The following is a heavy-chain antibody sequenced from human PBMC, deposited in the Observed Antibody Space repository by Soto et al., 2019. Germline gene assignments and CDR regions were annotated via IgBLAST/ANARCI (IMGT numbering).Heavy chain of an antibody. CDR1: GFTFSSYW. J-gene: IGHJ6*02. V-gene: IGHV3-74*01. CDR2: IKSDGSST. CDR3: ARDGGPIRYFDWFSRGGMDV. D-gene: IGHD3-9*01. Sequence: EVQLVESGGGLVQPGGSLRLSCAASGFTFSSYWMHWVRQAPGKGLVWVSRIKSDGSSTSYADSVKGRFTISRDNAKNTLYLQMNSLRAEDTAVYYCARDGGPIRYFDWFSRGGMDVWGQGTTVTVSS.